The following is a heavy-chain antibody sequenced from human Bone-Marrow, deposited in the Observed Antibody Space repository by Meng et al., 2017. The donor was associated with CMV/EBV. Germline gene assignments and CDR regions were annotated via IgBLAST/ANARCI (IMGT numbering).Heavy chain of an antibody. CDR1: GFSFRNYS. J-gene: IGHJ3*02. CDR2: ISYDGSNK. CDR3: AKHIVVVIATHDAFDI. D-gene: IGHD2-21*01. Sequence: GESLKISCTTSGFSFRNYSMSWVRQAPGKGLEWVAVISYDGSNKYYADSVKGRFTISRDNSKNTLYLQMNSLRAEDTAVYYCAKHIVVVIATHDAFDIWGQGTMVTVSS. V-gene: IGHV3-30-3*02.